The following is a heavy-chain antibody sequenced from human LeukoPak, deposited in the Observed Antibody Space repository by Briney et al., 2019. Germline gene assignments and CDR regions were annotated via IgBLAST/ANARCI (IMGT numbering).Heavy chain of an antibody. J-gene: IGHJ4*02. V-gene: IGHV3-74*01. Sequence: PGGSLRLSCVVSGFTFSSHWMHWVSQAPGKGLVCVSRLNDDGNNVDYADSVRGRFTISRDNAKNMLHLQMNRLRVEDTAVYYCVRGRSDWAGTDYWGQGTLVTVSS. CDR2: LNDDGNNV. CDR1: GFTFSSHW. D-gene: IGHD2-21*02. CDR3: VRGRSDWAGTDY.